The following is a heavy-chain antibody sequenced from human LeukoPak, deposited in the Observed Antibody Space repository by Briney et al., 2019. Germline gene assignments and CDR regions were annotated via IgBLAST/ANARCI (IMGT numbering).Heavy chain of an antibody. CDR2: IYWDDDK. CDR1: GFSLSNARMG. V-gene: IGHV2-5*08. J-gene: IGHJ4*02. D-gene: IGHD3-10*01. Sequence: ESGPVLVKPTETLTLTCTVSGFSLSNARMGVSWIRQPPGKALEWLALIYWDDDKRYSPSLKSRLTITKDTSKNQVVLTMTNMDPVDTATYYCAHRLRGSGSYREYYFDYWGQGTLVTVSS. CDR3: AHRLRGSGSYREYYFDY.